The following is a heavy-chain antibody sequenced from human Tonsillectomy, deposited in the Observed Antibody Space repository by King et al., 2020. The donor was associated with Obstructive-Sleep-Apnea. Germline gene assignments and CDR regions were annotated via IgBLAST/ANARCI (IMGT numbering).Heavy chain of an antibody. J-gene: IGHJ4*02. Sequence: VQLVESGGGVVQPGRSLRLSCAASGFTFISYAMHWVRQAPGKGLEWVAVTSYDGSNEYYADSVKGRFTISRDNSKNTLYLQMTSLSVEDTAVYFCARGRHDIVVLPAAIDYWGQGTLVTVSS. CDR3: ARGRHDIVVLPAAIDY. V-gene: IGHV3-30-3*01. D-gene: IGHD2-2*01. CDR1: GFTFISYA. CDR2: TSYDGSNE.